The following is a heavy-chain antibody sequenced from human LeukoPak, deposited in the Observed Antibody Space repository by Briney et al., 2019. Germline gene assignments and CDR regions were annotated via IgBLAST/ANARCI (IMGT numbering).Heavy chain of an antibody. CDR2: MSGSGGST. V-gene: IGHV3-23*01. D-gene: IGHD6-19*01. Sequence: GGALRLSCSASGFTFRSYAMSWVRQAPDKGREGVSSMSGSGGSTYYADSVKGRFTISRDNSKNTLYLQMNSLRAEDTAVYYCAKGPTVPVAAYYFDYWGQGTLVTVSS. J-gene: IGHJ4*02. CDR3: AKGPTVPVAAYYFDY. CDR1: GFTFRSYA.